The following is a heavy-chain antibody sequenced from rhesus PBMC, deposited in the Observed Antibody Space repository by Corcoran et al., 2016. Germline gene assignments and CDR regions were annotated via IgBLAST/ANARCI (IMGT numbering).Heavy chain of an antibody. J-gene: IGHJ4*01. CDR1: GGSISSSY. CDR3: ASGDYFDY. V-gene: IGHV4-169*02. Sequence: QLQLQESGPGLVKPSETLSVTCAVSGGSISSSYWSWIRQAPWKGLEWIGYIYGSGSSTNYNPALNSRVTLSIDTSKNQLSLKLSSVAAADTAVYYCASGDYFDYWGQGVLVTVSS. CDR2: IYGSGSST.